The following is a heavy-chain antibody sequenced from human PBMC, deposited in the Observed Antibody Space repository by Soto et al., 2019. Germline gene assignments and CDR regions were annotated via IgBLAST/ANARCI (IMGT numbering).Heavy chain of an antibody. Sequence: GGSLRLSCAASGFTFSSYAMSWVRQAPGKGLEWVSAISGSVGSTYYADSVKGRFTISRDNSKNTLYLQVNSLREEDKAIYSCEKELQLCFDYWGQGTLVTVSS. CDR1: GFTFSSYA. CDR2: ISGSVGST. V-gene: IGHV3-23*01. J-gene: IGHJ4*02. CDR3: EKELQLCFDY. D-gene: IGHD5-18*01.